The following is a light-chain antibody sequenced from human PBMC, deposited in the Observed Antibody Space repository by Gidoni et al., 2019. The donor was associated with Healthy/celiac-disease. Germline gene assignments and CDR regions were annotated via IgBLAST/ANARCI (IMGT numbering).Light chain of an antibody. CDR3: QQYNNWPRT. CDR2: GAS. J-gene: IGKJ2*01. V-gene: IGKV3-15*01. CDR1: QSVSSN. Sequence: EIVVTQSPATLSVSPGERATLSCRASQSVSSNLAWYQQQPGQAPRLLIYGASTRATGIPARFSGSGSGTEFTLTISSLQSADFAVYYCQQYNNWPRTFGQGTKLEIK.